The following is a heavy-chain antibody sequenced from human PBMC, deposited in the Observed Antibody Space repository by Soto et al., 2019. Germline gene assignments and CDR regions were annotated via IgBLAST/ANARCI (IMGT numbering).Heavy chain of an antibody. V-gene: IGHV3-23*01. CDR3: AKGSASGSPYYFDY. CDR1: GFTFNNYA. D-gene: IGHD6-25*01. CDR2: ITGSGGDT. J-gene: IGHJ4*01. Sequence: GGSLRLSCAASGFTFNNYAMSWARQAPGKGLEWVSAITGSGGDTYHADSVKGRFTISRDNSMSTLYLQMNTLRAEDAAVYFCAKGSASGSPYYFDYWGHGTLVTVSS.